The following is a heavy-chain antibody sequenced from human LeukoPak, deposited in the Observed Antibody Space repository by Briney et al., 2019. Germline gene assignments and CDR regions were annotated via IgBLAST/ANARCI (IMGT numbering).Heavy chain of an antibody. D-gene: IGHD4-17*01. V-gene: IGHV1-69*13. CDR2: IIPIFGTA. Sequence: SVKVSCKASGGTFSSYAISWVRQAPGQGLEWMGGIIPIFGTANYAQKFQGRVTITADESTSTAYMELSSLRSEDTAVYYCARELPYGDYQLYYGMDVWGQGTTVIVSS. J-gene: IGHJ6*02. CDR1: GGTFSSYA. CDR3: ARELPYGDYQLYYGMDV.